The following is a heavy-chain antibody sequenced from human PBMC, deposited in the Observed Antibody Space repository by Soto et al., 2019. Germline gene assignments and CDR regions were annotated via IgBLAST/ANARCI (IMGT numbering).Heavy chain of an antibody. J-gene: IGHJ4*02. CDR2: ISYDGSNK. Sequence: GGSLRLSCAASGFTFSSYGMHWVRQAPGKGLEWVAVISYDGSNKYYADSVKGRFTISRDNSKNTLYLQMNSLRAEDTAVYYCAPTRRGRYFDWLFSQEGYWGQGTLVTVSS. CDR3: APTRRGRYFDWLFSQEGY. D-gene: IGHD3-9*01. V-gene: IGHV3-30*03. CDR1: GFTFSSYG.